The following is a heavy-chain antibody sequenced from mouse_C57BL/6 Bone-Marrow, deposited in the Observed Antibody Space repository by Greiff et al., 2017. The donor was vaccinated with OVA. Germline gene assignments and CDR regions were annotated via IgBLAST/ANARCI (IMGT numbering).Heavy chain of an antibody. CDR2: INPSTGGT. CDR1: GYSFTGYY. Sequence: VQLKESGPELVKPGASVKISCKASGYSFTGYYMNWVKQSPEKSLEWIGEINPSTGGTTYNQKFKAKATLTVDKSSSTAYMQLKSLTSEDSAVYYCARDGRAWFAYWGQGTLVTVSA. V-gene: IGHV1-42*01. CDR3: ARDGRAWFAY. J-gene: IGHJ3*01. D-gene: IGHD1-1*01.